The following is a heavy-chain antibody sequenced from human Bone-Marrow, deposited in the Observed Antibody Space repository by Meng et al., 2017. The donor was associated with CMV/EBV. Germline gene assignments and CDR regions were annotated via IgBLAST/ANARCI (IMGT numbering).Heavy chain of an antibody. CDR2: INPNSGGT. CDR1: GYTFTGYY. Sequence: ASVKVSCKASGYTFTGYYMHWVRQAPGQGLEWMGWINPNSGGTNYAQKFQGRVTMTRDTSISKAYMELSRLRSDDTAVYYCARGRILTKNWFDPWGQGTLVTVSS. J-gene: IGHJ5*02. CDR3: ARGRILTKNWFDP. V-gene: IGHV1-2*02. D-gene: IGHD2-15*01.